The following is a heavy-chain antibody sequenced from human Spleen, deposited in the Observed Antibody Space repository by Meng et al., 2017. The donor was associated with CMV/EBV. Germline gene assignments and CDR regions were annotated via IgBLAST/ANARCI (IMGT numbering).Heavy chain of an antibody. CDR2: IRYDGSNK. J-gene: IGHJ6*02. CDR3: AKGRSKYYYYYYGMDV. CDR1: GFTFSDYS. V-gene: IGHV3-30*02. Sequence: GGSLRLSCAASGFTFSDYSMHWVRQAPGKGLEWVAFIRYDGSNKYYADSVKGRFTISRDNSKNTLYLQMNSLRAEDTAVYYCAKGRSKYYYYYYGMDVWGQGTTVTVSS.